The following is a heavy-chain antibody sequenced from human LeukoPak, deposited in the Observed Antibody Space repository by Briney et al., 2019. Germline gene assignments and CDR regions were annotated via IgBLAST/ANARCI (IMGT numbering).Heavy chain of an antibody. CDR2: IIPILGIA. V-gene: IGHV1-69*02. D-gene: IGHD2-2*01. CDR3: ASPRALYCSSTSCQTANGAFDI. CDR1: GGTSSSYT. Sequence: SVKVSCKASGGTSSSYTISWVRQAPGQGLEWMGRIIPILGIANYAQKFQGRVTITADKSTSTAYMELSSLRSEDTAVYYCASPRALYCSSTSCQTANGAFDIWGQGTMVTVSS. J-gene: IGHJ3*02.